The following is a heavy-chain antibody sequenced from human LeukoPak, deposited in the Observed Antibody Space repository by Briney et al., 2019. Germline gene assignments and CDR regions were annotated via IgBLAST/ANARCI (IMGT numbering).Heavy chain of an antibody. CDR3: AKDHGTAVAGFYY. V-gene: IGHV3-23*01. CDR2: ITGTGGST. Sequence: KPGGSLRLSCAASGFSLSTYGVSWIRQPPGKGLEWVSGITGTGGSTYYADSVKGRFTVSRDTSKNTLYLQMNSLRAEDTAIYYCAKDHGTAVAGFYYWGQGTLVTVSS. CDR1: GFSLSTYG. J-gene: IGHJ4*02. D-gene: IGHD6-19*01.